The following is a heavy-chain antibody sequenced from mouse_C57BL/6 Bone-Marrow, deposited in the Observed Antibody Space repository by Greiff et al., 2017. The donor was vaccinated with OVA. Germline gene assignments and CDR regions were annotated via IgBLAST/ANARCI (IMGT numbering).Heavy chain of an antibody. Sequence: EVKVVESGGGLVKPGGSLKLSCAASGFTFSDYGMHWVRQAPEKGLEWVAYISSGSSTIYYADTVKGRFTISRDNAKNTLFLQMTSLRSEDTAMYYCARYSSEAYWGQGTLVTVSA. CDR3: ARYSSEAY. CDR2: ISSGSSTI. CDR1: GFTFSDYG. J-gene: IGHJ3*01. V-gene: IGHV5-17*01. D-gene: IGHD1-1*01.